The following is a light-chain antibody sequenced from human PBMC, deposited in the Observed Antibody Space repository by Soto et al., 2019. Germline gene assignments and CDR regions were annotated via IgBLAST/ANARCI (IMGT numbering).Light chain of an antibody. CDR3: QQRSNWPPIT. Sequence: EIVLTQSPATLSLSPGERATLSCRASQSVSSYLAWYQQKPGQAPRLLIYDASNRATGIPARLSGSGSGTDFTLTISSLVPEDFAVYYCQQRSNWPPITFGQGTRLEIK. CDR1: QSVSSY. J-gene: IGKJ5*01. CDR2: DAS. V-gene: IGKV3-11*01.